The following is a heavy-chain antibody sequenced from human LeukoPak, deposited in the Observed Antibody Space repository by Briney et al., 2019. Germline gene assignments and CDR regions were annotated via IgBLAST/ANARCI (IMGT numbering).Heavy chain of an antibody. J-gene: IGHJ4*02. D-gene: IGHD2-2*01. V-gene: IGHV1-24*01. CDR2: FDPEDGET. CDR1: GYTLTELS. Sequence: GASVKVSCKVSGYTLTELSMHWVRQAPGKGLEWMGGFDPEDGETIYAQKFQGRVTMTEDTSTDTAYMELSSLRSEDTAVYYCATAQGLPHPRQSHPAPTLFFDYWGQGTLVTVSS. CDR3: ATAQGLPHPRQSHPAPTLFFDY.